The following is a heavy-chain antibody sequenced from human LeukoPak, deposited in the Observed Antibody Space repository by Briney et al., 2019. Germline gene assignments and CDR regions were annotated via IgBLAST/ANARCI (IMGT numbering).Heavy chain of an antibody. CDR1: GFTFSSYV. J-gene: IGHJ6*03. V-gene: IGHV3-23*01. CDR3: AKDRGVAARPSYGFYYYYMDV. CDR2: ISGSGGST. Sequence: GGSLRLSCAASGFTFSSYVMSWVRQAPGKGLEWVSAISGSGGSTYYADSVKGRFTISRDNSKNTLYLQMNSLRAEDTAVYYCAKDRGVAARPSYGFYYYYMDVWGKGTTVTVSS. D-gene: IGHD6-6*01.